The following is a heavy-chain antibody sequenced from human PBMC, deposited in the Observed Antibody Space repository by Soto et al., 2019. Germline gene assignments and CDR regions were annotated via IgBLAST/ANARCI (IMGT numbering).Heavy chain of an antibody. CDR2: ISYDGAKR. CDR3: ATIPIGPYDGTGSFPDY. D-gene: IGHD3-22*01. J-gene: IGHJ4*02. V-gene: IGHV3-30*03. Sequence: GGSLRLSCAASGFTFRSFHMHWVRQAPGKGLEWVAVISYDGAKRFYADSVKGRFTISRDNIDDKLYLQMSSLRIEDTAVYYCATIPIGPYDGTGSFPDYWGQGTLVTVSS. CDR1: GFTFRSFH.